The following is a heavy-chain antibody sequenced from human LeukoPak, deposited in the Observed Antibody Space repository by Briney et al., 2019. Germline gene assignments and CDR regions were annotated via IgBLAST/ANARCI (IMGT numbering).Heavy chain of an antibody. CDR1: GFTFSSYG. CDR3: AKDPPPGYYYYYMDV. Sequence: PGGSLRLSCAASGFTFSSYGMSWVRQAPGKGLEWVSAISGSGGSTYYADSVKGRFTISRDNSKNTLYLQMNSLRAEDTAVYYCAKDPPPGYYYYYMDVWGKGTTVTISS. V-gene: IGHV3-23*01. J-gene: IGHJ6*03. CDR2: ISGSGGST.